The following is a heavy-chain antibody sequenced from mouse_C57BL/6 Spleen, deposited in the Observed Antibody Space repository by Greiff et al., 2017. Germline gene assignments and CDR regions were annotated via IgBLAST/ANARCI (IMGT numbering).Heavy chain of an antibody. V-gene: IGHV5-17*01. J-gene: IGHJ2*01. CDR3: AIITTVVAPFDY. CDR1: GFTFSDYG. D-gene: IGHD1-1*01. Sequence: DVQLVESGGGLVKPGGSLKLSCAASGFTFSDYGMHWVRQAPEKGLEWVAYISSGSSTIYYADTVKGRFTISRDNAKNTLFLQMTSLRSEDTAMYYCAIITTVVAPFDYWGQGTTLTVSS. CDR2: ISSGSSTI.